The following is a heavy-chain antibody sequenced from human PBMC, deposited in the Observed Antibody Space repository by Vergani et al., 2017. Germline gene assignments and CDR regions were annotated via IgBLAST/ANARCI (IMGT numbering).Heavy chain of an antibody. CDR3: AREGTTVTTEAFDYYYMDV. D-gene: IGHD4-11*01. CDR2: ISPDGSAT. Sequence: EVQLVESGGGLVQPGGSLRLSCAASGFSLSRCWMSWVRQAPEKGLEWVAHISPDGSATSYVDSVKGRFTISRDNTKNTLYLQMNSLRAEDTAVYYCAREGTTVTTEAFDYYYMDVWGKGTTVTVSS. J-gene: IGHJ6*03. CDR1: GFSLSRCW. V-gene: IGHV3-7*01.